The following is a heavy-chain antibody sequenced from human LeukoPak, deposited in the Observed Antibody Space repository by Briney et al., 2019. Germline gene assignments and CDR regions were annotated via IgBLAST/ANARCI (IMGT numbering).Heavy chain of an antibody. CDR2: IYYSGST. D-gene: IGHD3-10*01. J-gene: IGHJ5*02. V-gene: IGHV4-30-4*01. CDR1: GGSISSGDYY. Sequence: SETLSLTCTVSGGSISSGDYYWSWIRQPPGKGLEWIGYIYYSGSTYYNPSLKSRVTISVDTSKNQFSLKLSSVTAADTAVYYCARAPRENWFDPWGQGTLVTVSS. CDR3: ARAPRENWFDP.